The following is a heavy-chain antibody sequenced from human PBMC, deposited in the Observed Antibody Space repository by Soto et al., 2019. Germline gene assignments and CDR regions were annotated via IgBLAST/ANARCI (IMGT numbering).Heavy chain of an antibody. Sequence: GASVKVSCKASGYTFTSYGVAWVRQAPGQGLEWMGWISAFNGATNYAQKFQDRVTMTTDTFTRTAYMELRSLRSDDTAVYYCARAPLPLYYFDSWGQGTLVTVSS. CDR2: ISAFNGAT. CDR3: ARAPLPLYYFDS. J-gene: IGHJ4*02. V-gene: IGHV1-18*01. CDR1: GYTFTSYG.